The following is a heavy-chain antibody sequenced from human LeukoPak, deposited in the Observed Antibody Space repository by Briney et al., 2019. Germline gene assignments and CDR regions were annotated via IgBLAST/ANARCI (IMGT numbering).Heavy chain of an antibody. CDR2: ISSSSSYI. CDR1: GFTFSSYS. CDR3: ARVWDRTVTPYDY. J-gene: IGHJ4*02. V-gene: IGHV3-21*01. D-gene: IGHD4-11*01. Sequence: GGSLRLSCAASGFTFSSYSMNWVRQAPGKGLEWVSSISSSSSYIYYADSVKGRFTISRDNAKNSLYLQMNSLRAEDTAVYYCARVWDRTVTPYDYWGQGILVTVSS.